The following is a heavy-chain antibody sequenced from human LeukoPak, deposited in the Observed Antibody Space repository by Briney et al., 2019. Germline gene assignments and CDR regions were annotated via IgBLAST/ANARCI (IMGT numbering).Heavy chain of an antibody. CDR2: IHYKGST. J-gene: IGHJ4*02. CDR3: ARRDTGWNYCDY. V-gene: IGHV4-59*08. D-gene: IGHD6-19*01. Sequence: PSETLSLTCTISGDSINGHYWSWTRQPPGKRLEWIGDIHYKGSTNYNLSLKSRVTISVDTSKNHLSLNLTSVLAADTAIYYCARRDTGWNYCDYWGQGILVTVSS. CDR1: GDSINGHY.